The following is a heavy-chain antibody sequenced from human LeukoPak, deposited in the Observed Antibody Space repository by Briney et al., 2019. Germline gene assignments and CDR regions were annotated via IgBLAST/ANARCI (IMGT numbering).Heavy chain of an antibody. CDR2: INSDGSST. Sequence: GGSLRLSCAASGFTFSSYWLHWVRQAPGKGLVWVSRINSDGSSTNYADSVKGRFTISRVNAKNTLYLQMNSLRAEDTAVYYCAREHSIIVVVTADDMDVWGQGTTVTVSS. J-gene: IGHJ6*02. CDR3: AREHSIIVVVTADDMDV. CDR1: GFTFSSYW. D-gene: IGHD2-21*02. V-gene: IGHV3-74*01.